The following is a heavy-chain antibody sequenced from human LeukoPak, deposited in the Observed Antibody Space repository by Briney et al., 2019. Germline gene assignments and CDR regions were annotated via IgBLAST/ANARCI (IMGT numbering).Heavy chain of an antibody. D-gene: IGHD3-10*01. J-gene: IGHJ4*02. CDR3: ARDVRGVITYYFDY. CDR1: GGSFSGYY. CDR2: INHSGST. Sequence: SETLSLTCAVYGGSFSGYYWSWIRQPPGKGLEWIGEINHSGSTNYNPSLKSRVTISVDTSKNQFSLKLSSVTAAGTAVYYCARDVRGVITYYFDYWGQGTLVTVSS. V-gene: IGHV4-34*01.